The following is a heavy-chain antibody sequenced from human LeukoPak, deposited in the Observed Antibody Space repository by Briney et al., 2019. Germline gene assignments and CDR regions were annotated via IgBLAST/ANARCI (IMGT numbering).Heavy chain of an antibody. J-gene: IGHJ5*02. CDR2: TYYGSTWYN. CDR3: ARRLTQYDCFDP. Sequence: SQTLSLTCAISGDSVSSNSVTWNWIRQSPSRGLEWLGRTYYGSTWYNDYAVSVRGRITVNPDTSRNQFSLHLNSVTPEDTAVYYCARRLTQYDCFDPWGQGILVTVSS. CDR1: GDSVSSNSVT. D-gene: IGHD2-2*01. V-gene: IGHV6-1*01.